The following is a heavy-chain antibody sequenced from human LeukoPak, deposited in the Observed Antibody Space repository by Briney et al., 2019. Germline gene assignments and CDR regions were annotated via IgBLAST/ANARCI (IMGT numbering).Heavy chain of an antibody. CDR3: ARGLAVASTGAGFFWDY. V-gene: IGHV1-46*01. Sequence: ASLKVSCKASGYTFTSYYMHWVRQAPGQGLEWMGIINPSGGSTSYAQKFQGRVTMTRDTSTSTVYMELSSLRSEDTAVYYCARGLAVASTGAGFFWDYWGQGTLVTVSS. CDR1: GYTFTSYY. D-gene: IGHD6-19*01. CDR2: INPSGGST. J-gene: IGHJ4*02.